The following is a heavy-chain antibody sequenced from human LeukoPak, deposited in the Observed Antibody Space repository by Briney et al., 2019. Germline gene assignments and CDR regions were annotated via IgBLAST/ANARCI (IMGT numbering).Heavy chain of an antibody. D-gene: IGHD3-10*01. V-gene: IGHV4-4*02. CDR3: AGDSSPTFDYYGSGSYYTRRWFDP. Sequence: PSETLSLTCAVSGGSISSSNWWSWVRQPPGKGLEWIGETYHSGSTNYNPSLKSRVTISVDKSKNQFSLKLSSVTAADTAAYYCAGDSSPTFDYYGSGSYYTRRWFDPWGQGTLVTVSS. CDR1: GGSISSSNW. CDR2: TYHSGST. J-gene: IGHJ5*02.